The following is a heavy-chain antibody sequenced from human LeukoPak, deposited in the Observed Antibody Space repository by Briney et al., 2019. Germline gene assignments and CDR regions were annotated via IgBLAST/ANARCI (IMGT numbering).Heavy chain of an antibody. CDR2: ISYSGST. Sequence: PSETLSLTCTVSGGSINTYYWSWLRQPPGKGLEWIGYISYSGSTNYNPSLKSRVTISVDTSKNQFSLKLSSVTAADTAVYYCARPQDYGDGAFDIWGQGTMVTVSS. CDR1: GGSINTYY. CDR3: ARPQDYGDGAFDI. D-gene: IGHD4-17*01. J-gene: IGHJ3*02. V-gene: IGHV4-59*08.